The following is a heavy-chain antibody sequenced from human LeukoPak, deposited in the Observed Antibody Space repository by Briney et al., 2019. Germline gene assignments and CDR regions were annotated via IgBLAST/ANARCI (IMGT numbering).Heavy chain of an antibody. J-gene: IGHJ3*02. V-gene: IGHV4-59*01. D-gene: IGHD6-13*01. CDR1: GVSISSYY. Sequence: PSETLSLTCTVSGVSISSYYWSWIRQPPGKGLEWIGYIYYSGSTNYNPSLKSRVTISVDTSKNQFSLKLSSVTAADTAVYYCARDESEAAAGTGAFDIWGQGTMVTVSS. CDR3: ARDESEAAAGTGAFDI. CDR2: IYYSGST.